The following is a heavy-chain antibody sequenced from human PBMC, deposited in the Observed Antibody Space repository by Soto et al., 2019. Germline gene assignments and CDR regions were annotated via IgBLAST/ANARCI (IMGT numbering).Heavy chain of an antibody. CDR3: ARVVDFGVVIIESAGMDV. D-gene: IGHD3-3*01. CDR2: MNANSGNT. Sequence: GPSVMVSFKASGSTFTSYDINWVRQATGQGPEWMGWMNANSGNTGYAQKCQGRATMTRNTSISTAYMELSSLRSEDTAVYYWARVVDFGVVIIESAGMDVWGQGTTVTVSS. CDR1: GSTFTSYD. J-gene: IGHJ6*02. V-gene: IGHV1-8*01.